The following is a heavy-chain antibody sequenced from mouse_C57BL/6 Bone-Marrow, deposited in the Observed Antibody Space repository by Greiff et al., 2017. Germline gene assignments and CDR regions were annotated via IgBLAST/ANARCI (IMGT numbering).Heavy chain of an antibody. D-gene: IGHD2-4*01. CDR1: GYSITGGYY. J-gene: IGHJ2*01. CDR3: ARRGLRGGFDY. Sequence: EVQLVESGPGLVKPSQSLSLTCSVTGYSITGGYYWNWIRQFPGNKLEWMGYISYDGSNNYNPSLKNRISITRDTSKNQFFLKLNSVTTEDTATYYCARRGLRGGFDYWGQGTTLTVSS. V-gene: IGHV3-6*01. CDR2: ISYDGSN.